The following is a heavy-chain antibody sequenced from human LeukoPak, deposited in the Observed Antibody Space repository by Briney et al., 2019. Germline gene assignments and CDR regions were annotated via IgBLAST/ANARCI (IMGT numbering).Heavy chain of an antibody. CDR3: AKDGRDYFVSGSHYRGVPALDY. J-gene: IGHJ4*02. CDR1: RFTFSNYA. D-gene: IGHD3-10*01. Sequence: GGSLRLSCAASRFTFSNYAMHWVRQAPGKGLEHVSAISSNGGNTHYANSVKGRFTISRDNSKNTLFLQMNSLRAEDTAVYYCAKDGRDYFVSGSHYRGVPALDYWGQGTLVTVSS. CDR2: ISSNGGNT. V-gene: IGHV3-64*01.